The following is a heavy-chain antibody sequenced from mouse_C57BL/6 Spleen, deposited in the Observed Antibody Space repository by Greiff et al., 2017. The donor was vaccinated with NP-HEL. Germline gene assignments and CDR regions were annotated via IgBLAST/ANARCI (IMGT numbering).Heavy chain of an antibody. D-gene: IGHD2-4*01. J-gene: IGHJ3*01. CDR3: ARDYDYSAWFAY. CDR2: IDPEDGET. V-gene: IGHV14-2*01. Sequence: EVKLQQSGAELVKPGASVKLSCTASGFTINDYYMHWVKQRPEQGLEWIGRIDPEDGETKYAPKFQGKATITADTSSTTAYLQLSSLTSEDTAVYYCARDYDYSAWFAYWGQGTLVTVSA. CDR1: GFTINDYY.